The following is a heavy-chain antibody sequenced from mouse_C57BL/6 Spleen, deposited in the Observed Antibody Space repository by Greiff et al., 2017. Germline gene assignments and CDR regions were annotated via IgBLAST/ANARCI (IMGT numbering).Heavy chain of an antibody. D-gene: IGHD2-3*01. CDR2: IYPRSGNT. Sequence: QVQLQQSGAELARPGASVKLSCKASGYTFTSYGISWVKQRTGQGLEWIGEIYPRSGNTYYNEKFKGKATLTADKSSSTAYMKLRSLTSEDSAVYFCALYERFAYWGQGTLVTVSA. J-gene: IGHJ3*01. CDR1: GYTFTSYG. CDR3: ALYERFAY. V-gene: IGHV1-81*01.